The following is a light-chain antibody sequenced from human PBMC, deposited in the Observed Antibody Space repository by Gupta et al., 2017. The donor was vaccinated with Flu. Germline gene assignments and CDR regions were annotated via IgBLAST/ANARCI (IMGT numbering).Light chain of an antibody. Sequence: PATLSLSPGERATLSCRARQSVNSYLDWYQQKPGQAPRLLIYEASDRATGIPARFSGSGSGTDFTLTISSLEPEDFAVYYCQQRSNWPLTFGGGTKVQIK. CDR3: QQRSNWPLT. CDR1: QSVNSY. CDR2: EAS. V-gene: IGKV3-11*01. J-gene: IGKJ4*01.